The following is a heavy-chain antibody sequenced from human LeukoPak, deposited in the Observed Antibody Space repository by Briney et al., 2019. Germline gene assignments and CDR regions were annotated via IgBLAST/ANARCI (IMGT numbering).Heavy chain of an antibody. Sequence: ASVKVSCKASGYTFTSYDFNWVRQATGQRPEWMGWMSPNSGDTGYAQKFQDRVTMTRNTSISTAYMELSSLRSDDTAVYYCAREGRLLEWLLFDYWGQGTLVTVSS. J-gene: IGHJ4*02. D-gene: IGHD3-3*01. CDR2: MSPNSGDT. CDR3: AREGRLLEWLLFDY. CDR1: GYTFTSYD. V-gene: IGHV1-8*01.